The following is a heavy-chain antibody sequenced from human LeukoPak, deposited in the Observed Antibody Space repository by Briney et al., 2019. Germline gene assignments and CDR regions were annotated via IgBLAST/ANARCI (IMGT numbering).Heavy chain of an antibody. CDR2: IYYSGST. J-gene: IGHJ4*02. Sequence: TSETLSLTCTVSGXSISSYYWSWIRQPLGKGLEWIGYIYYSGSTNYNPSLKSRVAISVDTSKNQFSLKLSPVTAADTAVYYCASHSGNYWYYFDYWGQGTLVTVSS. D-gene: IGHD1-26*01. CDR3: ASHSGNYWYYFDY. V-gene: IGHV4-59*01. CDR1: GXSISSYY.